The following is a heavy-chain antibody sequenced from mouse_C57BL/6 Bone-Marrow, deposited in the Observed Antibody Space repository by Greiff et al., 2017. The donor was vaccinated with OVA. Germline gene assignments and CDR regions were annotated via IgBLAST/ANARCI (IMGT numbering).Heavy chain of an antibody. V-gene: IGHV1-18*01. CDR1: GYTFTDYN. Sequence: EVQLQQSGPELVKPGASVKIPCKASGYTFTDYNMDWVKQSHGKSLEWIGDINPNNGGTIYNQKFKGKATLTVDKSSSTAYMELRSLTSEDTAVYYCAVGCYDGYPFYSMDYWGQGPSAPVSS. CDR3: AVGCYDGYPFYSMDY. D-gene: IGHD2-3*01. CDR2: INPNNGGT. J-gene: IGHJ4*01.